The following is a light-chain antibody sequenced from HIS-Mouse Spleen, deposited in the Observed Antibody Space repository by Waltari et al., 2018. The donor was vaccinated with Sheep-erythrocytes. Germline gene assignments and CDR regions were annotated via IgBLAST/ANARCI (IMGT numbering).Light chain of an antibody. J-gene: IGLJ2*01. V-gene: IGLV3-1*01. CDR2: QDS. CDR1: TWGDKY. Sequence: SYELTQPPSVSVSPGQPASITCSGDTWGDKYACWYQQKPGQSPVLVIYQDSKRPSGIPERFSGSNSGNTATLTISGTQAMDEADYYCQAWDSSHVVFGGGTKLTVL. CDR3: QAWDSSHVV.